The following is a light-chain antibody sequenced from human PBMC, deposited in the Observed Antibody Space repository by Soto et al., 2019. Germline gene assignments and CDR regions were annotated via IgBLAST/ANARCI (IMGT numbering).Light chain of an antibody. CDR2: ADS. CDR1: QGISNY. J-gene: IGKJ3*01. Sequence: DIQMTQSPASLSASVGDRVTITCRASQGISNYLAWYQQKPGKVPKLLIYADSILQSGVPPRFSGSGSGTDFTLTISSLQPVDVATYYCQNYDSAPFTFGPGTKVDL. V-gene: IGKV1-27*01. CDR3: QNYDSAPFT.